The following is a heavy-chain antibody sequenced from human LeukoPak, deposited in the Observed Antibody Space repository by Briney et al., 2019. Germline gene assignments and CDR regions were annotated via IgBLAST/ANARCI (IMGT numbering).Heavy chain of an antibody. Sequence: SETLSLTCTVSGGSINSYYWGWIRQPPGKGLEWIGNIYHSGITYYNLYNPSLKSRVIISVDTSKNHFSLKLSSVTAADTAVYFCATLLSSSYYFDYWGQGTLVTVSS. CDR1: GGSINSYY. V-gene: IGHV4-59*04. CDR2: IYHSGIT. D-gene: IGHD3-10*02. CDR3: ATLLSSSYYFDY. J-gene: IGHJ4*02.